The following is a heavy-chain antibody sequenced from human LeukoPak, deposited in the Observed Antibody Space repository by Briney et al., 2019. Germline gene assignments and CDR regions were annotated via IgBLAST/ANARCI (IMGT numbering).Heavy chain of an antibody. Sequence: GGSLRLSCAASGFTFSSYGMHWVRQAPGKGLEWVAFIRYDGSNKYYADSVKGRFTISRDNSKNTLYLQMKSLRAEDTAVYYCARGRYTYYYYYMDVWGKGTTVTVSS. CDR3: ARGRYTYYYYYMDV. J-gene: IGHJ6*03. V-gene: IGHV3-30*02. CDR1: GFTFSSYG. CDR2: IRYDGSNK. D-gene: IGHD3-9*01.